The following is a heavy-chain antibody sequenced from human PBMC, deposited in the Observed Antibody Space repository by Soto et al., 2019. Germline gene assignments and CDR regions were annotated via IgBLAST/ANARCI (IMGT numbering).Heavy chain of an antibody. J-gene: IGHJ6*02. V-gene: IGHV3-30*18. CDR1: GFTFSSYG. Sequence: QVQLVESGGGVVQPGRSLRLSCAASGFTFSSYGMHWVRQAPGKGLEWVAVISYEGSNKYYADSVKGRFTISRDNSKNTLYLHMNSLRAEDTAVYYCAKERYGDYVAYYYYGMDVWGQGTTVTVSS. CDR2: ISYEGSNK. CDR3: AKERYGDYVAYYYYGMDV. D-gene: IGHD4-17*01.